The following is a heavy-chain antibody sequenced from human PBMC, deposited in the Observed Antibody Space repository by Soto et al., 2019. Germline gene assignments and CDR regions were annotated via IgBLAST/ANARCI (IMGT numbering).Heavy chain of an antibody. CDR1: GFTFTYYW. D-gene: IGHD5-12*01. V-gene: IGHV3-7*01. CDR3: AREVRSSAYV. J-gene: IGHJ4*02. CDR2: INQDGSEK. Sequence: EVQLVESGGGLVQPGGSLRLSCAASGFTFTYYWMSWVRQAPGKGLEWVANINQDGSEKYYVDSVKGRFTISRDNAKNSLSLQMNHRRADDTAMYYCAREVRSSAYVRGQGTLVTVSS.